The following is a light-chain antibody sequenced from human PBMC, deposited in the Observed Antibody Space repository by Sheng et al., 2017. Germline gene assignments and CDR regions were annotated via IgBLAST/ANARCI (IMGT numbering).Light chain of an antibody. J-gene: IGKJ4*01. CDR1: QSVSSN. CDR3: QQYDKWPLT. V-gene: IGKV3-15*01. Sequence: EVLLTQSPGTLSLSPGERATLSCRASQSVSSNVAWYQQKPGLAPRLLIYGASSRATGFPARLSGSGSGTEFTLTISSLQSEDFAVYYCQQYDKWPLTFGGGTKVEIK. CDR2: GAS.